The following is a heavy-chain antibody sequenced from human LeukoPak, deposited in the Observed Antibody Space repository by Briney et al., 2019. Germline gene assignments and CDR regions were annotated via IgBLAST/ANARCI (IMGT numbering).Heavy chain of an antibody. CDR3: ARGFDY. CDR2: ISYDGSNK. V-gene: IGHV3-30*04. Sequence: GGSLRLSCAASGFTFSSYAMSWVRQAPGKGLEWVAVISYDGSNKYYADSVKGRFTISRDNSKNTLYLQMNSLRAEDTAVYYCARGFDYWGQGTLVTVSS. CDR1: GFTFSSYA. J-gene: IGHJ4*02.